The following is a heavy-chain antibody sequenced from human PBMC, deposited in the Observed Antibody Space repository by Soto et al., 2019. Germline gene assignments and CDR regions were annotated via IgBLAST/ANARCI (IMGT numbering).Heavy chain of an antibody. CDR2: IIPIFGTA. Sequence: QVQLVQSGAEVKKPGSSVKVSCKASGGTFSSYAISWVRQAPGQGLEWMGGIIPIFGTANYAQRFQGRVTITADESTSTAYMARSSLRSEDTAVYYCAREGASGSHIGYWGQGTLVTVSS. J-gene: IGHJ4*02. V-gene: IGHV1-69*01. CDR3: AREGASGSHIGY. CDR1: GGTFSSYA. D-gene: IGHD3-22*01.